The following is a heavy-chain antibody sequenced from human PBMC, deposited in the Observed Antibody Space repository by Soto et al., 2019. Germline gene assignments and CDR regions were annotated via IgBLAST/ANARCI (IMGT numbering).Heavy chain of an antibody. J-gene: IGHJ4*02. CDR1: GGSISSYY. V-gene: IGHV4-59*01. CDR2: IYYSGST. CDR3: ARGLRDYGDYHVDY. D-gene: IGHD4-17*01. Sequence: SETLSLTCTVSGGSISSYYWSWIRQPPGKGLEWIGYIYYSGSTNYNPSLKSRVTISVDTSKNQFSLKLSSVTAADTAVYYCARGLRDYGDYHVDYWGQGTLVTVSS.